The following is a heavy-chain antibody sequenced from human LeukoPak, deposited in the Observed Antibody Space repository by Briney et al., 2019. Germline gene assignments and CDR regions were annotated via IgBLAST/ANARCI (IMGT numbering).Heavy chain of an antibody. Sequence: GGSLRLSCAASGFTFSDYYMTWIRRAPGKGLEWVSYISSSSSYTNYADSVKGRFTISRDNAKNSLYLQMNSLRAADSAVYYCARVRGRQQLVYFDYWGQGTLVTVSS. CDR1: GFTFSDYY. CDR3: ARVRGRQQLVYFDY. J-gene: IGHJ4*02. V-gene: IGHV3-11*06. D-gene: IGHD6-13*01. CDR2: ISSSSSYT.